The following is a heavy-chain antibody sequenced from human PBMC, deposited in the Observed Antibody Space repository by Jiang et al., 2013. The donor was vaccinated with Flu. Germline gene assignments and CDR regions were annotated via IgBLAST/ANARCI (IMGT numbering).Heavy chain of an antibody. CDR1: GGSITSDDYF. J-gene: IGHJ4*02. Sequence: ETLSLTCTVSGGSITSDDYFWGWIRQPPGKGLEWIGSVYSSGSAYYDPSLKSRVTISVDTSKKQFSLRLTSVTAADTAVYYCARAQKYSGFELPYFDYWGQGALVTVSS. CDR3: ARAQKYSGFELPYFDY. V-gene: IGHV4-39*07. D-gene: IGHD5-12*01. CDR2: VYSSGSA.